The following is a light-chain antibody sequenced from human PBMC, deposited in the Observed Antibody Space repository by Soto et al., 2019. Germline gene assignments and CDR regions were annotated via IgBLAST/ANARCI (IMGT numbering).Light chain of an antibody. Sequence: EIVLTQSPGTLSLSPGERATLSCRASQSVSSGYLAWYQQKPGQAPRLLIYGASSRVTGIPDRFSGSGSGTDFTLTISRLEPEDFAVYYCQQYGSSPRITFGQGTRLEIK. CDR1: QSVSSGY. V-gene: IGKV3-20*01. J-gene: IGKJ5*01. CDR3: QQYGSSPRIT. CDR2: GAS.